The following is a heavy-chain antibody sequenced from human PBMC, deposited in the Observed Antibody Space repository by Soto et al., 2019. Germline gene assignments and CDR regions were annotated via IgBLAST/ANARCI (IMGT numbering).Heavy chain of an antibody. V-gene: IGHV4-39*01. CDR3: ARLSVVDY. CDR2: IYYSGST. D-gene: IGHD6-19*01. Sequence: SETLSLTCTVSGGSISSSSYYWGWIRQPPGKGLEWIGSIYYSGSTYYNPSLKSRVTISVDTSKNQFSLKLSSVTAADTAVYYCARLSVVDYWGQGTLVTVSS. J-gene: IGHJ4*02. CDR1: GGSISSSSYY.